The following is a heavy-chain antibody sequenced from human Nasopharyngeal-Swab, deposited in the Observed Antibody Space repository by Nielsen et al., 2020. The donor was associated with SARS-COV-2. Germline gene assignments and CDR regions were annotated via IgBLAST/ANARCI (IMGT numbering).Heavy chain of an antibody. CDR1: GFVFSTYS. D-gene: IGHD3-10*01. Sequence: GGSLRLSCAASGFVFSTYSMHWVRLAPGKGLEWVALISVDGRNSNYADSVKGRFIISRDNSEKTVDLQMNSLRGEDTAAYYCARARGYLTHYYMDVWGGGTTVTVSS. V-gene: IGHV3-30*04. J-gene: IGHJ6*03. CDR3: ARARGYLTHYYMDV. CDR2: ISVDGRNS.